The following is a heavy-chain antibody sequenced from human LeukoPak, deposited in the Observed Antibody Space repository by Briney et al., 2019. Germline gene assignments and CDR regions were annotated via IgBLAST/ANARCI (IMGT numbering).Heavy chain of an antibody. V-gene: IGHV1-2*02. CDR3: ARVWSGYGPVDY. D-gene: IGHD3-3*01. CDR2: INPNSGGT. Sequence: ASVKVSCKVSGYTFTTYAMNWVRQAPGQGLEWMGWINPNSGGTNYAQKFQGRVTMTRDTSISTAYMELSRLRSDDTAVYYCARVWSGYGPVDYWGQGTLVTVSS. J-gene: IGHJ4*02. CDR1: GYTFTTYA.